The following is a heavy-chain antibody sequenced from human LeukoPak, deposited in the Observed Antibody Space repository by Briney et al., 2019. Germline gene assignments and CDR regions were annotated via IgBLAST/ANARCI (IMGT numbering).Heavy chain of an antibody. CDR3: ERGRPLIYGY. Sequence: SETLSLTCTVSGGSISSYYWSWIRQPPGKGLEWIGYIYYSGSTNYNPSLKSRVTISVDTSKNQFSLKLSSVTAADTAVYYCERGRPLIYGYWGQGTLVTVSS. V-gene: IGHV4-59*01. J-gene: IGHJ4*02. D-gene: IGHD2-8*01. CDR1: GGSISSYY. CDR2: IYYSGST.